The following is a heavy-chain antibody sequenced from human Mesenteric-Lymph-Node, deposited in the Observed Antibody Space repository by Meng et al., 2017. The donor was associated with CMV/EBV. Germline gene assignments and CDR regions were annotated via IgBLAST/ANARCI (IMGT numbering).Heavy chain of an antibody. V-gene: IGHV2-5*02. CDR1: FPLGTSWVG. CDR2: IYWDGDK. CDR3: AHSTYYDRSGYSNHFDY. J-gene: IGHJ4*02. D-gene: IGHD3-22*01. Sequence: FPLGTSWVGVGRSRQPPGTALGWLALIYWDGDKRYRPSLKSRLTITKDTSKNQVVLTMTNMDPVDTATYYCAHSTYYDRSGYSNHFDYWGQGTLVTVSS.